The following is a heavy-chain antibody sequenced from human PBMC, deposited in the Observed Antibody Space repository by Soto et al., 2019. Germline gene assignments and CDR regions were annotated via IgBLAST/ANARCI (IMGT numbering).Heavy chain of an antibody. CDR2: IYYSGIT. CDR1: GGSISSYY. V-gene: IGHV4-59*01. J-gene: IGHJ4*02. D-gene: IGHD3-3*01. Sequence: QVQLQESGPGLVKPSETLSLTCTVSGGSISSYYWSWIRQPPGKGLEWIGYIYYSGITNYNPSLESRVTIRVSTSKNEFTLTMSSVTAADTAVYYCARCLEGFDYWGQGTLVTVSS. CDR3: ARCLEGFDY.